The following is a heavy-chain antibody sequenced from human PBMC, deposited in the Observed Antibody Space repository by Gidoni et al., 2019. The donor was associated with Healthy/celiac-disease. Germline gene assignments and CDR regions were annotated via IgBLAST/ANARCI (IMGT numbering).Heavy chain of an antibody. D-gene: IGHD6-19*01. CDR3: ARSRQWLVPDY. J-gene: IGHJ4*02. V-gene: IGHV4-34*01. CDR1: GGSFSGYY. CDR2: INHSGST. Sequence: QVQLQQWGAGLLKPSETLSLTCAVYGGSFSGYYWSWIRQPPGKGLEWNGEINHSGSTNYNPSLKSRVTISVDTSKNQFSLKLSSVTAADTAVYYCARSRQWLVPDYWGQGTLVTVSS.